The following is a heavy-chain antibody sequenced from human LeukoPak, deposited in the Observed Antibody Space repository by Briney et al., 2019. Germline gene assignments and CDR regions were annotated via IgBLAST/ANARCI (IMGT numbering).Heavy chain of an antibody. CDR3: AKDRKYYDFWSGYSSVDY. D-gene: IGHD3-3*01. Sequence: GGSLRLSCAASGFTFSSYSMNWVRQAPGKGLEWVPAISGSGGSTYYADSVKGRFTISRDNSKNTLYLQMNSLRAEDTAVYYCAKDRKYYDFWSGYSSVDYWGQGTLVTVSS. J-gene: IGHJ4*02. CDR1: GFTFSSYS. V-gene: IGHV3-23*01. CDR2: ISGSGGST.